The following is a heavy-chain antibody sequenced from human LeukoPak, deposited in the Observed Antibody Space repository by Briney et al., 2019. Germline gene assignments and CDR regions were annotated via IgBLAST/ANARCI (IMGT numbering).Heavy chain of an antibody. CDR1: GYTVTGYY. CDR3: ARESSSSHFDY. D-gene: IGHD6-6*01. Sequence: GASVKVSCKSSGYTVTGYYMHWVRQAPGQGLDWMGWINPNSGGTNYAQKFQGRVTMTRDTSISTAYMELSRLRSDDTAVYYWARESSSSHFDYWGQGTLVTVSS. V-gene: IGHV1-2*02. J-gene: IGHJ4*02. CDR2: INPNSGGT.